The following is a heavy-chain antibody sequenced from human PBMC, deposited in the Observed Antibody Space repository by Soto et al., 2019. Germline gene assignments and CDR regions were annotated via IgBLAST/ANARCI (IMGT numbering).Heavy chain of an antibody. J-gene: IGHJ5*02. CDR3: ARVGRYCSSTSCWYNWFDP. V-gene: IGHV4-59*01. CDR2: IYYSGST. CDR1: GGSISSYY. D-gene: IGHD2-2*01. Sequence: SETLSLTCTVSGGSISSYYWSWIRQPPGKGLEWIGYIYYSGSTNYNPSLKSRVTISVDTSKNQFPLKLSSVTAADTAVYYCARVGRYCSSTSCWYNWFDPWGQGTLVTVSS.